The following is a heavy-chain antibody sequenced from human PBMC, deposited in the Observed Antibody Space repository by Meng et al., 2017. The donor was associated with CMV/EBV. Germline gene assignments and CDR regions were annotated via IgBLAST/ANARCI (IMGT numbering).Heavy chain of an antibody. D-gene: IGHD6-13*01. V-gene: IGHV5-51*01. J-gene: IGHJ6*02. CDR3: ARRLAAAEGTSFSYYGMDV. CDR1: GYSFTSYW. Sequence: GGSLRLSCKGSGYSFTSYWIGWVRQMPGKGLEWMGIIYPGDSDTRYSPSFQGQVTISADKSISTAYLQWSSLKASDTAIYYCARRLAAAEGTSFSYYGMDVWGQGTTVTVSS. CDR2: IYPGDSDT.